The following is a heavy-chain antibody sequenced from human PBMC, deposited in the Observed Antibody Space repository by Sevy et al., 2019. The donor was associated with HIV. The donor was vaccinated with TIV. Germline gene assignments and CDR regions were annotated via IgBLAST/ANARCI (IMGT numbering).Heavy chain of an antibody. Sequence: GGSLRLSCAASGFIFSNYYMTWVRQAPGKGLEWVSYISDRSDTISYADSVKGRFTISRDNAKNALYLQMSSLRGEDPAVYYCARVLDRYCSGGSCYYGYFFDYWGQGTLVTVSS. CDR1: GFIFSNYY. J-gene: IGHJ4*02. CDR3: ARVLDRYCSGGSCYYGYFFDY. V-gene: IGHV3-48*01. D-gene: IGHD2-15*01. CDR2: ISDRSDTI.